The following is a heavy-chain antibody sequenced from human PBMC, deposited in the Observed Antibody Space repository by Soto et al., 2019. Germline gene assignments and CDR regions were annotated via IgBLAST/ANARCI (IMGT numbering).Heavy chain of an antibody. D-gene: IGHD3-3*01. CDR1: GGSINSGGYY. V-gene: IGHV4-31*03. J-gene: IGHJ4*02. CDR3: ARDTTIFGIITVFDY. Sequence: SETLSLTCTVSGGSINSGGYYWSWIRQHPGKGLEWIGYIYYSGSTYYNPSLKSRVTISIDTSKNQFSLKLSSVTAADTAVYYCARDTTIFGIITVFDYWGQGTLVTVSS. CDR2: IYYSGST.